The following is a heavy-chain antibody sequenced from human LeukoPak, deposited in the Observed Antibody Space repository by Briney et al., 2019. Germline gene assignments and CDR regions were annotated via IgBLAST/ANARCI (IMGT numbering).Heavy chain of an antibody. CDR1: GGSISSSSYY. Sequence: SETLSLTCTVSGGSISSSSYYWGWIRQPPGKGLEWIGSFYYSGNTYYSPSLKSRVIISVDTSKNQFSLKLSSVTAADVAVYYCARGGRNQLLINWFDPWGQGTLVTVSS. V-gene: IGHV4-39*02. D-gene: IGHD2-2*01. CDR3: ARGGRNQLLINWFDP. J-gene: IGHJ5*02. CDR2: FYYSGNT.